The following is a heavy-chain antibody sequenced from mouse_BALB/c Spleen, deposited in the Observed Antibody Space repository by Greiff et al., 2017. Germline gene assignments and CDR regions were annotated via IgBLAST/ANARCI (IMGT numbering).Heavy chain of an antibody. CDR3: AREYGSSYDYAMDY. CDR1: GFTFTDYY. CDR2: IRNKANGYTT. J-gene: IGHJ4*01. Sequence: EVMLVESGGGLVQPGGSLRLSCATSGFTFTDYYMSWVRQPPGKALEWLGFIRNKANGYTTEYSASVKGRFTISRDNSQSILYLQMNTLRAEDSATYYCAREYGSSYDYAMDYWGQGTSVTVSS. V-gene: IGHV7-3*02. D-gene: IGHD1-1*01.